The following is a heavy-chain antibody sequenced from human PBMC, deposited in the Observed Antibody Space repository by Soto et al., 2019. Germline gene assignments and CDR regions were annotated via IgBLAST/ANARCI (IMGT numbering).Heavy chain of an antibody. J-gene: IGHJ6*02. CDR3: ARDQGITAFRVCSMYYNGMQI. V-gene: IGHV1-18*01. D-gene: IGHD3-3*01. Sequence: SVEVSCKASGYTFSNSGISWVRQAPGRGLEWLGWINSDNGNTNYAQHLQGRVTLTTDTSTSTAYMDLRSLRSDDTAVYYCARDQGITAFRVCSMYYNGMQIWG. CDR2: INSDNGNT. CDR1: GYTFSNSG.